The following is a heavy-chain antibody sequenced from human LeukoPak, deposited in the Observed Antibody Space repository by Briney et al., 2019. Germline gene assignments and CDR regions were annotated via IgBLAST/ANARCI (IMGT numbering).Heavy chain of an antibody. J-gene: IGHJ1*01. CDR3: ARAVRGVIITKGHFQH. CDR2: IYSGGST. Sequence: PGGSLRLSCAASGFTVSSNYMSWVRQAPGKGLEWVSVIYSGGSTYYADSVKGRFTISRDNSKNTLYLQMNSLRAEDTAVYYCARAVRGVIITKGHFQHWGQGTLVTVSS. D-gene: IGHD3-10*01. V-gene: IGHV3-66*01. CDR1: GFTVSSNY.